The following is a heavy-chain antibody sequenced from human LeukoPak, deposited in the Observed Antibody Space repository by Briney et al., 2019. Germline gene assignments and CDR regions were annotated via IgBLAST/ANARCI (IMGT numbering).Heavy chain of an antibody. J-gene: IGHJ4*02. CDR2: IWYDGSNK. CDR1: GFTFSSYA. V-gene: IGHV3-33*08. CDR3: ARELGDYDYVWGSYRRYYFGY. Sequence: GGSLRLSCAASGFTFSSYAMHWVRQAPGKGLEWVAVIWYDGSNKYYADSVKGRFTISRDNSKNTLYLQMNSLRAEDTAVYYCARELGDYDYVWGSYRRYYFGYWGQGTLVTVSS. D-gene: IGHD3-16*02.